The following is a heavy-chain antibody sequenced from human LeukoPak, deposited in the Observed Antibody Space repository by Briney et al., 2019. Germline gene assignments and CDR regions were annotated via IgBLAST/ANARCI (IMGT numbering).Heavy chain of an antibody. CDR2: ISYDGSNK. Sequence: PGRSLRLSCAASGFTFSSYAMHWVRQAPGKGLEWVAVISYDGSNKYYADSVKGRFTISRDNSKNTLYLQMNSLRAEDTAVYYCARAQYYYDSSGYLGYWGQVTLVTVSS. CDR3: ARAQYYYDSSGYLGY. CDR1: GFTFSSYA. D-gene: IGHD3-22*01. J-gene: IGHJ4*02. V-gene: IGHV3-30-3*01.